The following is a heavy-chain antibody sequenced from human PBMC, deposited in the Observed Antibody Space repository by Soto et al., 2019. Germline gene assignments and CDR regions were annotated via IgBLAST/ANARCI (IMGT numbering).Heavy chain of an antibody. CDR2: IYYSGST. J-gene: IGHJ4*02. V-gene: IGHV4-59*08. CDR3: ARHNYGSGSTYFDY. CDR1: GGSISSYY. D-gene: IGHD3-10*01. Sequence: PSETLSLTCTVSGGSISSYYWSWIRQPPGKGLEWIGYIYYSGSTNYNPSLKSRVTISVDTFKNQFSLKLNSMTAADTAVYYCARHNYGSGSTYFDYWGQGTLVTVS.